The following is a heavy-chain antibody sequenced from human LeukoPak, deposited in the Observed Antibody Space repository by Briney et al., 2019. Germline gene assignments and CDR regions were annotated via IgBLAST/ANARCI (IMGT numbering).Heavy chain of an antibody. Sequence: ASVKVSCKASGYTFTSYAMHWMRQAPGERLEWMGWISAGNGNTKYSQKFQGRVTITRDTSASTAYMELSSLRSEDTAVYYCARDGWPGQLLSVVYFDYWGQGTLVTVSS. V-gene: IGHV1-3*01. CDR3: ARDGWPGQLLSVVYFDY. CDR1: GYTFTSYA. J-gene: IGHJ4*02. D-gene: IGHD2-2*01. CDR2: ISAGNGNT.